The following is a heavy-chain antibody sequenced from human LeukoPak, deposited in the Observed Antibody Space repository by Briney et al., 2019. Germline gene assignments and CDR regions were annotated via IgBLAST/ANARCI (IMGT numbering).Heavy chain of an antibody. V-gene: IGHV3-9*01. CDR3: AKDWDTAMVRGFDY. CDR2: ISWNSGDT. CDR1: GFTFHSYA. D-gene: IGHD5-18*01. J-gene: IGHJ4*02. Sequence: GGSLRLSCVASGFTFHSYAMHWVRQAPGKGLEWVSGISWNSGDTYYADSVKGRFTISRDNAKNSLYLQMNSLRAEDTALYYCAKDWDTAMVRGFDYWGQGIVVTVSS.